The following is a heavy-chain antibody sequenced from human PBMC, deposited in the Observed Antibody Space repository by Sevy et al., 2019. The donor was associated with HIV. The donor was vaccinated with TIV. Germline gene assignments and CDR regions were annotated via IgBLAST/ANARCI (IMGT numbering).Heavy chain of an antibody. Sequence: GGSLRLSCSASGFTFSYYAMHWVRQAPGKGLQYVSGFSSNGDSTDYADSVKGRFTISRDNSKNTLYLQMSSLRAEDTAVYYCLKDLLRPVVVPAASFDYWGQGTLVTVSS. CDR1: GFTFSYYA. J-gene: IGHJ4*02. D-gene: IGHD2-2*01. CDR2: FSSNGDST. V-gene: IGHV3-64D*06. CDR3: LKDLLRPVVVPAASFDY.